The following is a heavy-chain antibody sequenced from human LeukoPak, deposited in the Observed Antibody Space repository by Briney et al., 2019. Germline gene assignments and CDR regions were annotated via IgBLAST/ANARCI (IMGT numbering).Heavy chain of an antibody. J-gene: IGHJ6*03. Sequence: PGGSLRLSCAASGFTFRSYGMHWVRQAPGKGLEWVAFIRYDGSNKYYADSVKGRFTISRDNSKNTLYLQMNSLRAEDTAVYYCAKDIFYCSSTSCYYYYYYYMDVWGKGTTVTVSS. D-gene: IGHD2-2*01. CDR1: GFTFRSYG. CDR2: IRYDGSNK. CDR3: AKDIFYCSSTSCYYYYYYYMDV. V-gene: IGHV3-30*02.